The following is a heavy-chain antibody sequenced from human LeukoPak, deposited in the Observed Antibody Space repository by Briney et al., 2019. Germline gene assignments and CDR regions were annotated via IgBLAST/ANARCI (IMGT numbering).Heavy chain of an antibody. V-gene: IGHV3-20*04. CDR3: ARGTGCSGGSCSNHYFDY. CDR1: GFTFDDYG. J-gene: IGHJ4*02. Sequence: PGGSLRLSCAASGFTFDDYGMSWVRQAPGKGLEWVSGINWNGGSTGYADSVKGRFTISRDNAKNSLYLQMNSLRAEDTALYYCARGTGCSGGSCSNHYFDYWGQGTLVTVSS. D-gene: IGHD2-15*01. CDR2: INWNGGST.